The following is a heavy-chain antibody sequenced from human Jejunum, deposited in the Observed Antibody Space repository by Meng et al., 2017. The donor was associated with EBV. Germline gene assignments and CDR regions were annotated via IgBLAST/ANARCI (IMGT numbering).Heavy chain of an antibody. CDR1: GYTFTTHH. CDR3: ARGDGYNLY. D-gene: IGHD5-24*01. Sequence: QVQLVQSGAEVKKPGASVKVSCKASGYTFTTHHINWVRQATGQGLEYMGWMSPDNGDTGYAQNFQGRLTVTRDTSISTAYMELSSLTSDDTAVYYCARGDGYNLYWGQGTLVTVSS. V-gene: IGHV1-8*01. J-gene: IGHJ4*02. CDR2: MSPDNGDT.